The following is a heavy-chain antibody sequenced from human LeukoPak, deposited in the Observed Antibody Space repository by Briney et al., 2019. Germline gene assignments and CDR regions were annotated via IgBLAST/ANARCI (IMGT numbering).Heavy chain of an antibody. Sequence: SQTLSLTCSISGDSVSSNSAAWNWIRQSPSRGLEWLGGTYYRSKWYNEYAVSVKSRITINPDTSKNQFSLQLNSVTPEDTAVYYCARGEWELQSHYWYFDLWGRGTLVTVSS. CDR3: ARGEWELQSHYWYFDL. V-gene: IGHV6-1*01. J-gene: IGHJ2*01. CDR2: TYYRSKWYN. CDR1: GDSVSSNSAA. D-gene: IGHD1-26*01.